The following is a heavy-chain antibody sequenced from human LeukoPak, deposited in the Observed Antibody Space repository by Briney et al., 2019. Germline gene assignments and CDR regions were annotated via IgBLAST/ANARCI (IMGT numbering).Heavy chain of an antibody. J-gene: IGHJ6*03. V-gene: IGHV4-59*01. CDR3: AQKLVSDYYYYYMDV. CDR1: GGSISSYY. Sequence: SETLSLTCTVSGGSISSYYWSWIRQPPGKGLEWIGYIYYSGSTNYNPSLKSRVTISVDTSKNQFSLKLSSVTAADTAVYYCAQKLVSDYYYYYMDVWGKGTTVTVSS. CDR2: IYYSGST. D-gene: IGHD6-6*01.